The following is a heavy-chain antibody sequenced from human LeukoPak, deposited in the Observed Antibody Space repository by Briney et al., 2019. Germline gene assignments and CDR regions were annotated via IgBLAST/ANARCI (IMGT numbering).Heavy chain of an antibody. J-gene: IGHJ3*01. Sequence: SQTLSLTCDISGDTVSSNSAAWNWIRQSPSRGLEWLGRTYYRAKWYYDYAVSVKSRITISPATSKNQFSLQLKSVTADATAVYYCARGFALDFWGQGTMVTVSS. CDR1: GDTVSSNSAA. CDR2: TYYRAKWYY. V-gene: IGHV6-1*01. CDR3: ARGFALDF.